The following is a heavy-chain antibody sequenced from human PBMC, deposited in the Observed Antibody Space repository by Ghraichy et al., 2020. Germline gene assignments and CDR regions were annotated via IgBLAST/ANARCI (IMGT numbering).Heavy chain of an antibody. J-gene: IGHJ4*02. CDR2: IYYSGST. D-gene: IGHD7-27*01. Sequence: SETLSLTCTVSGGSISSGGYYWSWIRQHPGKGLEWIGYIYYSGSTYYNPSLKSRVTISVDTSKNQFSLKLSSVTAADTAVYYCARSGPVYYFDYWGQGTLVTVSS. V-gene: IGHV4-31*03. CDR1: GGSISSGGYY. CDR3: ARSGPVYYFDY.